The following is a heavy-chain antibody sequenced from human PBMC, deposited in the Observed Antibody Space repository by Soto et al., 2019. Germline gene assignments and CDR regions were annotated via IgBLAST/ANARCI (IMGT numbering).Heavy chain of an antibody. Sequence: PSETLSLTCAVYGGSFTDYYWTWIRQPPGKGLEWIGEISHSGATNYNPSLKSRVTVSEDTPKNQVSLKVTSVTAADTAVFYCARGNHYYGMDVWGQGTTVTVSS. V-gene: IGHV4-34*01. CDR1: GGSFTDYY. CDR2: ISHSGAT. CDR3: ARGNHYYGMDV. J-gene: IGHJ6*02.